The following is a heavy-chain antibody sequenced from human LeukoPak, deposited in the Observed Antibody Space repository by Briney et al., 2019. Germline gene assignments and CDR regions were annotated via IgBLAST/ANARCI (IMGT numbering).Heavy chain of an antibody. J-gene: IGHJ6*03. D-gene: IGHD3-22*01. CDR1: GYTFTSYG. Sequence: ASVKVSCKASGYTFTSYGISWVRQAPGQGLEWMGWISAYNGNTNYAQKLQGRVTMTTDTSTSTAYMELRSLRSDDTAVYYCARESGSSGYYPFDYYYYYVDVWGKGTTVTVSS. CDR2: ISAYNGNT. CDR3: ARESGSSGYYPFDYYYYYVDV. V-gene: IGHV1-18*01.